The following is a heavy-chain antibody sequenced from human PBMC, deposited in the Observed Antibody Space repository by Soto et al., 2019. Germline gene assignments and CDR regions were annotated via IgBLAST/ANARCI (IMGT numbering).Heavy chain of an antibody. CDR1: GGSISSHY. D-gene: IGHD3-3*01. J-gene: IGHJ4*02. V-gene: IGHV4-59*11. CDR2: IYYSGST. Sequence: SETLSLTCTVSGGSISSHYWSWIRQPPGKGLEWIGYIYYSGSTNYNPSLKSRVTISVDTSKNQFSLKLSSVTAADTAVYYCAGGRNYDFWSGYGWVDYWGQGTLVTVSS. CDR3: AGGRNYDFWSGYGWVDY.